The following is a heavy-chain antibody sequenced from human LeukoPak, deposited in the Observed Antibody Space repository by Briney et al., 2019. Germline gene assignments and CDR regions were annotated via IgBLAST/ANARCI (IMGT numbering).Heavy chain of an antibody. CDR1: GGSISRSAYY. J-gene: IGHJ4*02. D-gene: IGHD3-10*01. CDR3: ARRQEDLFPWFYY. CDR2: IYYSGST. V-gene: IGHV4-39*01. Sequence: PSETLSLTCTVSGGSISRSAYYWGWIRQPPGKGLEWIGSIYYSGSTYYNPSLKSRVTISVDTSKNQFSLNLSSVTAADTAVYYCARRQEDLFPWFYYRGQGILVTVSS.